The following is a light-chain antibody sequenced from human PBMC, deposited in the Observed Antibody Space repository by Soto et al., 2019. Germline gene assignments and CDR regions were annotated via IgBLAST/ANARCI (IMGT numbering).Light chain of an antibody. Sequence: QSALTQPASVSGSPGQSITISCTGTSGDIGSYNRVSWYQQHPGKAPKLIIYEVTDRPSGVSNRFSGSRSGNTASLTVSGLQAEDEAAYYCSSHAGRNKYVVFGGGTKLTVL. CDR3: SSHAGRNKYVV. CDR1: SGDIGSYNR. CDR2: EVT. J-gene: IGLJ2*01. V-gene: IGLV2-14*01.